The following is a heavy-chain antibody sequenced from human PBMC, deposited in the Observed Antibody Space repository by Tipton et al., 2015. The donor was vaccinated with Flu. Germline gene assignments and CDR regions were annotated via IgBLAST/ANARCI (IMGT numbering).Heavy chain of an antibody. CDR2: IYPGGNS. V-gene: IGHV4-61*02. Sequence: TLSLTCTVSGGSISSSNYYWSWIRQPAGTGLEWIGRIYPGGNSNYNPSLKSRVTISMDTSKNQLSLTLCSVTAADTAVYYCARFDYCSSTICRSDTYYYYTMDVRGQGTTVTVSS. CDR1: GGSISSSNYY. D-gene: IGHD2-2*01. J-gene: IGHJ6*01. CDR3: ARFDYCSSTICRSDTYYYYTMDV.